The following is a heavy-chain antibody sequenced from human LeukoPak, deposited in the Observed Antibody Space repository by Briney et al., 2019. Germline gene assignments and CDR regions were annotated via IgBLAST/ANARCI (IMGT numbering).Heavy chain of an antibody. J-gene: IGHJ4*02. CDR3: AKDMGNGEVDY. CDR1: GLTFSSYG. CDR2: IWYDGSNK. Sequence: GGSLRLSCAASGLTFSSYGMHWVRQAPGKGLEWVAVIWYDGSNKYYADSVKGRFTISRDNSKNTLYLQMNSLRAEDTAVYYCAKDMGNGEVDYWGQGTLVTVSS. V-gene: IGHV3-33*06. D-gene: IGHD7-27*01.